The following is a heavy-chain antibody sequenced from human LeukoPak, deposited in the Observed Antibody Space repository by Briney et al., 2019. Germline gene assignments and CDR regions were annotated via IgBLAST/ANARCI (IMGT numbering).Heavy chain of an antibody. CDR3: ARAREYCSGDSCSSYYFDY. Sequence: PGGSLRLSCVASGFTFSDYYMSWIRQAPGKGLEWVSYIPSTSSYTSYADSVKGRFTISRDNAKNSLYLQMSSLRAEDTAVYYCARAREYCSGDSCSSYYFDYWGQGTLVTVSS. J-gene: IGHJ4*02. CDR2: IPSTSSYT. CDR1: GFTFSDYY. D-gene: IGHD2-15*01. V-gene: IGHV3-11*06.